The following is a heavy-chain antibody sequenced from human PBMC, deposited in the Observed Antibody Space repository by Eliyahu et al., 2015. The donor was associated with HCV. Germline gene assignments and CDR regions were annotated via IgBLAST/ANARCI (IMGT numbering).Heavy chain of an antibody. CDR3: AKDIMVRGPRDWYFDL. J-gene: IGHJ2*01. D-gene: IGHD3-10*01. V-gene: IGHV3-9*01. Sequence: WVSGISWNSGSIGYADSVKGRFTISRDNAKNSLYLQMNSLRAEDTALYYCAKDIMVRGPRDWYFDLWGRGTLVTVSS. CDR2: ISWNSGSI.